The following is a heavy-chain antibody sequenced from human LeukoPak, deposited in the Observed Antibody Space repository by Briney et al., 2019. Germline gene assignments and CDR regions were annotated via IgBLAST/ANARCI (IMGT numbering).Heavy chain of an antibody. J-gene: IGHJ4*02. Sequence: GGSLRLSCAASGFTFSSYGMSWVRQAPGKGLEWVSAISGSGGSTYYADSVKGRFTISRDNSKNTLYLQMNSLRAEDTAIYYCAKAGSIRFDYWGQGTLVTVSS. CDR2: ISGSGGST. CDR1: GFTFSSYG. D-gene: IGHD1-26*01. CDR3: AKAGSIRFDY. V-gene: IGHV3-23*01.